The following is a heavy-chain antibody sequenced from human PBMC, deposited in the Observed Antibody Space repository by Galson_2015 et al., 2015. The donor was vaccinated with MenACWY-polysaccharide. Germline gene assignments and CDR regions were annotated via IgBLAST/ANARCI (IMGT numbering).Heavy chain of an antibody. CDR2: IISDESSA. CDR1: GFSFSSYG. CDR3: ARGGGALDI. Sequence: SLRLSCAASGFSFSSYGMHWVRQAPGKGLVWVSRIISDESSATYADSVKGRFTIPRDNAKNTLYLQMNSLRAEDTAVYYCARGGGALDIWGQGTVVTVSS. J-gene: IGHJ3*02. V-gene: IGHV3-74*01.